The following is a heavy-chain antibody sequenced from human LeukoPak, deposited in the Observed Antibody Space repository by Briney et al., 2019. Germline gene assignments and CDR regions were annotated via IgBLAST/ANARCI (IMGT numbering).Heavy chain of an antibody. CDR1: GFTFSSYA. CDR3: AKAVTVTTPSVGDY. CDR2: ISGSGGST. J-gene: IGHJ4*02. Sequence: LSGGSLRLSCAASGFTFSSYAMSWVRQAPGKGLEWVSAISGSGGSTYYADSVKGRFTISRDNSKNTLYLQMNSLRAEDTAVYYCAKAVTVTTPSVGDYWGQGTLVTVSS. V-gene: IGHV3-23*01. D-gene: IGHD4-17*01.